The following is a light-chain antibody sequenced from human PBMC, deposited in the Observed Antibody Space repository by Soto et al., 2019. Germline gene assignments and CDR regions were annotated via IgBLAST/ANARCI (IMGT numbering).Light chain of an antibody. CDR2: DVI. CDR1: SSDVGVYNY. Sequence: QSALTQPRSVSGSPGQSVTISCTGTSSDVGVYNYVSWYQQHPGKAPQLVIYDVIKRPSGVPDRFSGSKSGNTASLTISGLQAEDETDYYCCSYAGSSLWVFGGGTKLTLL. CDR3: CSYAGSSLWV. V-gene: IGLV2-11*01. J-gene: IGLJ3*02.